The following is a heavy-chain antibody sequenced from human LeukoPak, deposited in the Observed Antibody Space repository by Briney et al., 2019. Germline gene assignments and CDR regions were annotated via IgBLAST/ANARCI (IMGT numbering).Heavy chain of an antibody. CDR2: INNSGST. D-gene: IGHD3-10*01. Sequence: PSETLSLTYAVYGGSYSGYYWSWIRQPLGKGLEWIGEINNSGSTNYNPSLKSRVTISVDTSKNQFSLKLSSVTAADTAVYYCARNLYGSGSYYFDYWGQGTLVTASS. J-gene: IGHJ4*02. CDR1: GGSYSGYY. V-gene: IGHV4-34*01. CDR3: ARNLYGSGSYYFDY.